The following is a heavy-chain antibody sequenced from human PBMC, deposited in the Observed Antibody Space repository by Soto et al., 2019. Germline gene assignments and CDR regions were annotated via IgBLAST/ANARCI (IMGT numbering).Heavy chain of an antibody. CDR2: INPNSGGT. D-gene: IGHD5-18*01. CDR3: ARGHDVDTAMVYYFDY. V-gene: IGHV1-2*04. J-gene: IGHJ4*02. CDR1: GYTFTGYY. Sequence: ASVKVSCKASGYTFTGYYMHWVRQAPGQGLEWMGWINPNSGGTNYAQKFQGWVTMTRETSISKAYMELSRRGSDDTAEYYCARGHDVDTAMVYYFDYWGQGTLVTVSS.